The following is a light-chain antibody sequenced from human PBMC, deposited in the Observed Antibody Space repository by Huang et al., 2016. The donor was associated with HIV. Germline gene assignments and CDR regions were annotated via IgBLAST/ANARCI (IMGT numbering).Light chain of an antibody. CDR3: QQFA. CDR2: AAS. Sequence: AIRMTQSPSSLSASTGDRVPITFRASQGISSYLAGYQQTPGKAPKLLIYAASTLQSGVPSRFSGSGSGTDFTLTISCLQSEDFATYYCQQFAFGQGTKVEIK. J-gene: IGKJ1*01. V-gene: IGKV1-8*01. CDR1: QGISSY.